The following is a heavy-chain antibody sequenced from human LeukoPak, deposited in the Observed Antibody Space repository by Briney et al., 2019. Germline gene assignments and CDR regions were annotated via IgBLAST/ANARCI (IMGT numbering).Heavy chain of an antibody. CDR2: INPNGGTT. CDR3: ARPTSPHPYGGKSDPIFDI. Sequence: ASVKVSCKAFGYTFTSYYIHWVRQAPGQGLEWMGIINPNGGTTYSAQNFQGRVTMIRYTSTTTVYMVLSSLRFEDTAVYYCARPTSPHPYGGKSDPIFDIWGQGTLVTVSS. D-gene: IGHD4-23*01. J-gene: IGHJ3*02. CDR1: GYTFTSYY. V-gene: IGHV1-46*01.